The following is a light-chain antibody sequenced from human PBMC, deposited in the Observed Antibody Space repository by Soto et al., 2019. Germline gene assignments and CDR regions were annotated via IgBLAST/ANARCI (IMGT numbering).Light chain of an antibody. J-gene: IGKJ2*01. CDR2: DAS. Sequence: EIVMTQSPANLSVSPGETATLSCRASQSVSSNLPWYQQRPGQAPRLLIYDASTRATGIPARFSGSRSGTEFTLTISSLQSEDFAVYYCQQYNNWPMYTFGQGTKLEIK. CDR1: QSVSSN. CDR3: QQYNNWPMYT. V-gene: IGKV3-15*01.